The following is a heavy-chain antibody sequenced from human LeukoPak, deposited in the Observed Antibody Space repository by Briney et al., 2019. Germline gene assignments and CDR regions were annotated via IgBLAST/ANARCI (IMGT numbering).Heavy chain of an antibody. D-gene: IGHD6-19*01. V-gene: IGHV4-59*08. Sequence: SETLSLTCTVSAGSISSNYWSWIRQPPGKGLEWIGYIHYSGNTNYNPSLKSRVTISVDTSKNQFSLKLSSVTAADTAVYYCARRPAPTRYSSGWYNWFDPWGQGTLVTVSS. CDR3: ARRPAPTRYSSGWYNWFDP. CDR2: IHYSGNT. CDR1: AGSISSNY. J-gene: IGHJ5*02.